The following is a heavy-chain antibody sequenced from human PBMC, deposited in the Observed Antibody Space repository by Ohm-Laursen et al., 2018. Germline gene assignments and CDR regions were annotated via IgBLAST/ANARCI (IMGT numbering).Heavy chain of an antibody. CDR2: INSDGSST. CDR3: AKSSGYYYGSDY. J-gene: IGHJ4*02. V-gene: IGHV3-74*01. Sequence: SLRLSCAASGFTFSSYWMHWVRQAPGKGLVWVSRINSDGSSTSYADSVKGRFTISRDNAKNTLYLQMNSLRAEDTAVYYCAKSSGYYYGSDYWGQGTLVTVSS. CDR1: GFTFSSYW. D-gene: IGHD3-22*01.